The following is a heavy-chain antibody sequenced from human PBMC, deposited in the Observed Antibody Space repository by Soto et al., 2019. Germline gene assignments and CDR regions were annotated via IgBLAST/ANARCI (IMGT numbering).Heavy chain of an antibody. CDR3: ARAGKRCSGGSCYPV. CDR1: GFTFSSYA. V-gene: IGHV3-30-3*01. Sequence: PGGSLRLSCAASGFTFSSYAMHWVRQAPGKGLEWAAVISYDGSNKYYADSVKGRFTISRDNSKNTLYLQMNSLRAEDTAVYYCARAGKRCSGGSCYPVWGQGTTVTVSS. J-gene: IGHJ6*02. D-gene: IGHD2-15*01. CDR2: ISYDGSNK.